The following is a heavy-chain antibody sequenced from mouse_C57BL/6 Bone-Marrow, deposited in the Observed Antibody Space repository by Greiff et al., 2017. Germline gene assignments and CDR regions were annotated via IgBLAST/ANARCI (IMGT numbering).Heavy chain of an antibody. Sequence: QVQLQQPGAELVKPGASVKMSCKASGYTFTSYWITWVKQRPGQGLEWIGDIYPGSGSTNYNEKFKSKATLTVDTSSSTADLQLSSLTSEDSAVYYWARSQDRPFAYWGQGTLVTVSA. V-gene: IGHV1-55*01. CDR2: IYPGSGST. D-gene: IGHD2-14*01. CDR1: GYTFTSYW. J-gene: IGHJ3*01. CDR3: ARSQDRPFAY.